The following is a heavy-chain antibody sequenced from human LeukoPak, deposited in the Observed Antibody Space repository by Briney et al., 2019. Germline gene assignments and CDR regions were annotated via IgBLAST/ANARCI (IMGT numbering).Heavy chain of an antibody. CDR1: GGSFFGYH. CDR3: ARAPTTVVTVPYYFDD. V-gene: IGHV4-34*01. D-gene: IGHD4-23*01. Sequence: PSETLSLTCAVSGGSFFGYHWSWIRQTPGKGLEWIGEINHRGNTNYNPSLDRRVTISVDTSKTQFSLTLRSVTAADPAVYYCARAPTTVVTVPYYFDDWGQGTRVTVSS. J-gene: IGHJ4*02. CDR2: INHRGNT.